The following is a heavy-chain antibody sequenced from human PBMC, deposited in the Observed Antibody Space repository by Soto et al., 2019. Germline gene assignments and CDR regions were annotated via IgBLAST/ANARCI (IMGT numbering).Heavy chain of an antibody. D-gene: IGHD3-10*01. Sequence: PSETLSLTCTVSGGSISSYYCSWIRQSAGKGLEWIGRIDTSRTTNYNPPLRSRVTMSVDASKNQFSLDLSSVTAADTAVYFCARGPRGYVYYHGMDVWGQGTTVTVSS. J-gene: IGHJ6*02. V-gene: IGHV4-4*07. CDR2: IDTSRTT. CDR1: GGSISSYY. CDR3: ARGPRGYVYYHGMDV.